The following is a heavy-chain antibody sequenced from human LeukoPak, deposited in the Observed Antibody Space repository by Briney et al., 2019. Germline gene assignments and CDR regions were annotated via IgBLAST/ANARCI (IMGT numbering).Heavy chain of an antibody. CDR1: GFTFSTYG. Sequence: GGSLRLSCAASGFTFSTYGMHWVRQAPGKGLEWVAFIRNDGTSKYYADSAKGRFTFSRDNSKNTVYLQMNSLRPDDTAVYYCAKRISGAYYSLLDFWGQGTLVTVSS. CDR2: IRNDGTSK. J-gene: IGHJ4*02. D-gene: IGHD1-26*01. CDR3: AKRISGAYYSLLDF. V-gene: IGHV3-30*02.